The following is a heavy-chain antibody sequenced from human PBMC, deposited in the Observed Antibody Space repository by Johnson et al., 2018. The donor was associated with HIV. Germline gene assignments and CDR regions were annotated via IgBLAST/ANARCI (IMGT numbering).Heavy chain of an antibody. Sequence: QVQLVESGGGLVQPGRSLRLSCAASGFTFTSYAMHWIRQAPGKGLEWVALVSYDGSNKYYADSVKGRFTISRDNSKNTLYLQMNSLRAEDTAVYYCARDPRGLGVGPGEAFDIWGQGTMVTVSS. J-gene: IGHJ3*02. V-gene: IGHV3-30-3*01. CDR1: GFTFTSYA. CDR2: VSYDGSNK. D-gene: IGHD2-15*01. CDR3: ARDPRGLGVGPGEAFDI.